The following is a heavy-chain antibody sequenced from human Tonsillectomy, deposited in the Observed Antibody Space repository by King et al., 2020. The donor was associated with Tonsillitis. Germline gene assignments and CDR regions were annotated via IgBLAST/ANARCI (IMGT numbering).Heavy chain of an antibody. Sequence: VQLVESGGGVVQPGRSLRLSCAASGFTFSSYGMHWVRQAPGKGLEWVAVISYDGSNKYYADSVKGRFTISRDNSKNTLYLQMNSLRAEDTAVYYCARDLIAVAGMGEDYYDGMDVWGQGTTVTVSS. CDR3: ARDLIAVAGMGEDYYDGMDV. CDR1: GFTFSSYG. V-gene: IGHV3-33*05. CDR2: ISYDGSNK. J-gene: IGHJ6*02. D-gene: IGHD6-19*01.